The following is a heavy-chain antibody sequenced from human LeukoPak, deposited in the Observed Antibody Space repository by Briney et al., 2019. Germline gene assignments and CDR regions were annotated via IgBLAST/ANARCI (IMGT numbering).Heavy chain of an antibody. J-gene: IGHJ4*02. V-gene: IGHV6-1*01. CDR3: ARDGWPAFDY. CDR2: TFYRSKWYN. D-gene: IGHD2-15*01. Sequence: SQTPSLTSAISLDCGSSNTAACNSIRQSPSGGLEWLGRTFYRSKWYNDYAVSVKSRITINPDTSKNQFSLHLNSVTPEDTAVYFCARDGWPAFDYWGQGTLVTVSS. CDR1: LDCGSSNTAA.